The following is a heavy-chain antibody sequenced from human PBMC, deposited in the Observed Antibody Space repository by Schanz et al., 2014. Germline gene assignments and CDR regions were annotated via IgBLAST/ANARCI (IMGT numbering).Heavy chain of an antibody. Sequence: EVQLVESGGGLIQPGGSLRLSCAASGFTFSSYNMNWVRQAPGKGLEWVGRITNKPNNYNTEYAASVKGRFTISRDDSRNSLYLQMSSLKTEDTAVYYCVRLDVHDYWGQGTLVTVSA. CDR1: GFTFSSYN. CDR3: VRLDVHDY. CDR2: ITNKPNNYNT. J-gene: IGHJ4*02. D-gene: IGHD3-16*01. V-gene: IGHV3-72*01.